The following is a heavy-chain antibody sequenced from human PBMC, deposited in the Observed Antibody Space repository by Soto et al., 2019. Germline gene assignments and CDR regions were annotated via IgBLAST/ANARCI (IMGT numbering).Heavy chain of an antibody. V-gene: IGHV3-33*01. D-gene: IGHD6-13*01. CDR3: ARDRGSSSPFHFDY. CDR1: GFTFSSYG. CDR2: IWYDGSNK. Sequence: QVQLVESGGGVVQPGRSLRLSCAASGFTFSSYGMHWVRQAPGKGLEWVAVIWYDGSNKYYADSVKGRFTISRDNSKNTLYLQMNSLRAEDTAVYYCARDRGSSSPFHFDYWGQGTLVTVSS. J-gene: IGHJ4*02.